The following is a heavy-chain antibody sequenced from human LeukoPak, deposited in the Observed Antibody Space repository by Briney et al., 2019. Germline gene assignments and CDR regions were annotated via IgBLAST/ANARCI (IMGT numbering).Heavy chain of an antibody. D-gene: IGHD1-14*01. Sequence: GGSLRLSCAASEFTFSTYGMHWVRQAPGKGLQWVANINPDGSEKYYVDSVKGRFTISRDNAKNSVYLQVNSLRAEDTAVYYCTTSTGFGKYFDYWGQGILVTVSS. J-gene: IGHJ4*02. CDR2: INPDGSEK. V-gene: IGHV3-7*01. CDR3: TTSTGFGKYFDY. CDR1: EFTFSTYG.